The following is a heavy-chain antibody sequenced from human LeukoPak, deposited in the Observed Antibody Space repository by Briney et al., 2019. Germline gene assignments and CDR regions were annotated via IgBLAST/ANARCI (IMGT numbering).Heavy chain of an antibody. CDR1: GFTFSSYS. Sequence: GGSLRLSCAASGFTFSSYSMNWVRQAPGKGLEWVSSISSRSSYIYYADSVKGRFTISRDNAKNSLYLQMNSLRAEDTAVYYCARDLIGNYYGSGSYLYYFDYWGQGTLVTVSS. CDR2: ISSRSSYI. D-gene: IGHD3-10*01. V-gene: IGHV3-21*01. J-gene: IGHJ4*02. CDR3: ARDLIGNYYGSGSYLYYFDY.